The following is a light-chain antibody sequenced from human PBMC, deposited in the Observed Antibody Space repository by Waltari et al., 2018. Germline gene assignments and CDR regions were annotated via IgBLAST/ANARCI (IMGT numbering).Light chain of an antibody. J-gene: IGKJ2*01. V-gene: IGKV1-39*01. CDR2: AAS. CDR1: QTISIY. CDR3: QQGYSVPYT. Sequence: DIQMTQSPSSLSASVGDRVIITCRASQTISIYLNWYQQKPGKAPKVLISAASTLQSGVPSRFSGSRSGTDFTLIITSLQPEDFATYYCQQGYSVPYTFGQGTKLEIK.